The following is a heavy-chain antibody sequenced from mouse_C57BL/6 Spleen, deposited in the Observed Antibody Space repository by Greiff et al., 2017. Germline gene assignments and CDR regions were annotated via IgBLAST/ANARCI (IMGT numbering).Heavy chain of an antibody. CDR2: IYPGSGST. V-gene: IGHV1-55*01. CDR1: GYTFTSYW. D-gene: IGHD1-1*01. J-gene: IGHJ2*01. Sequence: VQLQQPGAELVKPGASVKMSCKASGYTFTSYWITWVKQRPGQGLEWIGDIYPGSGSTNYTEKFKSKATLTVDTSSSTAYMQLSSLTSEDSVVYYCTRPPYYYGSSYPFYFDYWGQGTTLTVSS. CDR3: TRPPYYYGSSYPFYFDY.